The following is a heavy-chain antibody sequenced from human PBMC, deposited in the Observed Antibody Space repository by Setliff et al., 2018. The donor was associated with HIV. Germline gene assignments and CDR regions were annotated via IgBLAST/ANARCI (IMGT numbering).Heavy chain of an antibody. CDR2: ISGSGGST. Sequence: PGGSLRLSCAASGFAFSSYAMSWVRQAPGKGLEWVSAISGSGGSTYYADSVKGRFTISRDNSKNTLYLQMNSLRAEDTAVYYCAKLVLGCRWEACGGRLRGYAFDIWGQGTMVTVSS. D-gene: IGHD4-17*01. CDR3: AKLVLGCRWEACGGRLRGYAFDI. V-gene: IGHV3-23*01. J-gene: IGHJ3*02. CDR1: GFAFSSYA.